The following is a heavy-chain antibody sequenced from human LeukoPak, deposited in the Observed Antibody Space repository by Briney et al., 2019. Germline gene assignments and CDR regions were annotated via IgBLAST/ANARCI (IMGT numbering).Heavy chain of an antibody. Sequence: SETLSLTCTVSGGSISSYYWSWIRQPPGKGLEWIGYIYYSGSTNYNPSLKSRVSISVDTSKNQFSLKLSSVTAADTVVYYCARRPPVAGKAFDIWGQGTMVTVSS. J-gene: IGHJ3*02. CDR1: GGSISSYY. CDR2: IYYSGST. V-gene: IGHV4-59*08. D-gene: IGHD6-13*01. CDR3: ARRPPVAGKAFDI.